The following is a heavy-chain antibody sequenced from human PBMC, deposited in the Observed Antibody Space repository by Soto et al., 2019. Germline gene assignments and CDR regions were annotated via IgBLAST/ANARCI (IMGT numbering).Heavy chain of an antibody. CDR1: GGSISSGGYY. D-gene: IGHD3-10*01. CDR3: AREFHNCYGAGSRVGDYYYGRDV. V-gene: IGHV4-31*03. CDR2: IYYSGST. J-gene: IGHJ6*02. Sequence: QVQLQESGPGLVKPSQTLSLTCTVSGGSISSGGYYWSWIRQHPGKGLEWIGYIYYSGSTYYNPSLKGRVTISVYTSKNQFCLKLSSMTAADTAVYYCAREFHNCYGAGSRVGDYYYGRDVWGQGTTVTVSS.